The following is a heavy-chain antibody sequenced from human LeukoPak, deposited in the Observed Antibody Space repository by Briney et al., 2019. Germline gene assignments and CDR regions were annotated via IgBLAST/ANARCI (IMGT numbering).Heavy chain of an antibody. CDR2: IYSGGST. J-gene: IGHJ4*02. CDR3: ARTDCSSTSCTFDY. V-gene: IGHV3-53*01. D-gene: IGHD2-2*01. CDR1: GFTVSSNY. Sequence: GGSLRLSCAASGFTVSSNYMSWVRQAPGKGLEWVSVIYSGGSTYYADPVKGRFTISRDNSKNTLYLQMNSLRAEDTAVYYCARTDCSSTSCTFDYWGQGTLVTVSS.